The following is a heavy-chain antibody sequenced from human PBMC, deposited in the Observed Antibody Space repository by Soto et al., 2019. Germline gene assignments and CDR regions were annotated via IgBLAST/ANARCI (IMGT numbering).Heavy chain of an antibody. V-gene: IGHV1-18*04. CDR1: GYTFTSYG. D-gene: IGHD2-21*02. J-gene: IGHJ4*02. CDR2: ISAYNGNT. Sequence: ASVKVSCKASGYTFTSYGISWVRQAHGQGLEWMGWISAYNGNTNYAQKLQGRVTMTTDTSTSTAYMELRSLRSDDTAVYYCARSERVVTAILNVDYWGQGTLVTVSS. CDR3: ARSERVVTAILNVDY.